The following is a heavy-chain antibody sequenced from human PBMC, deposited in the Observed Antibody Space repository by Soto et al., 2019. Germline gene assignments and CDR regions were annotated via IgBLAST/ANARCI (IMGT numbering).Heavy chain of an antibody. CDR2: INHSGST. J-gene: IGHJ4*02. Sequence: QVQLQQWGAGLLKPSETLSLTCAVYGGSFSGYYWSWIRQPPGKGLEWIGEINHSGSTHYNPSLKSGVTISVDTSKNQFSLKLSYVTAADTDVYYCARGGRAYGSGSYFWSFDYWGQGTLGTVSS. CDR1: GGSFSGYY. CDR3: ARGGRAYGSGSYFWSFDY. D-gene: IGHD3-10*01. V-gene: IGHV4-34*01.